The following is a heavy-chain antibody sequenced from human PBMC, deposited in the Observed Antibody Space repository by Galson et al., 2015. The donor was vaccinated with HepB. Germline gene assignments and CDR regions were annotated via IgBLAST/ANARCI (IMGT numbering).Heavy chain of an antibody. D-gene: IGHD3-10*01. J-gene: IGHJ4*02. CDR3: ARELSWFGELLSY. V-gene: IGHV3-74*01. CDR1: GFTFSSYW. Sequence: SLRLSCAASGFTFSSYWMHWVRQAPGKGLVWVSRINSDGSSTSYADSVKGRFTISRDNAKNTLYLQMNSLRAEDTAVYYCARELSWFGELLSYWGQGTLVTVSS. CDR2: INSDGSST.